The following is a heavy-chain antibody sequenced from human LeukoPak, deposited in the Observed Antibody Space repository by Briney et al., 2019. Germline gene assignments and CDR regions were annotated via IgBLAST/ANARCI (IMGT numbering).Heavy chain of an antibody. CDR3: VKQISRYCTGGSCYSGWELYFDS. Sequence: GGSLRLSCAASGFTFSSYEMNWVRQAPGKGLEWVSYISGSGGSTDYADSVKGRFTISRDNAKNSLYLQMNSLRAEDTAVYHCVKQISRYCTGGSCYSGWELYFDSWGQGTPVTVSS. J-gene: IGHJ4*02. V-gene: IGHV3-48*03. D-gene: IGHD2-15*01. CDR1: GFTFSSYE. CDR2: ISGSGGST.